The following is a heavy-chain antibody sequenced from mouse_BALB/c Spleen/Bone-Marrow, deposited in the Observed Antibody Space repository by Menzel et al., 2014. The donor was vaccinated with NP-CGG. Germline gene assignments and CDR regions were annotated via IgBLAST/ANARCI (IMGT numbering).Heavy chain of an antibody. CDR1: GYSITSDYA. Sequence: EVQLVESGPGLVKPSQSLSLTCTVTGYSITSDYAWNWIRQFPGNKLEWMGYISYSGATTYNPSLKSRISITRDTYKNQFFLQLNSVTTEDTATYYCARGSYYFDYWGQGTTLTVSS. V-gene: IGHV3-2*02. J-gene: IGHJ2*01. D-gene: IGHD3-1*01. CDR3: ARGSYYFDY. CDR2: ISYSGAT.